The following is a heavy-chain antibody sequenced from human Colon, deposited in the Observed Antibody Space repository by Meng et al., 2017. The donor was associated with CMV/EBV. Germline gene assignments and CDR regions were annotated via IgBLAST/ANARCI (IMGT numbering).Heavy chain of an antibody. CDR3: ARVICGGDCYLDY. V-gene: IGHV1-69*12. CDR2: IITISGTT. Sequence: VQVEESGVEGKKPGSSGKGYCKASKGPFTSYPISWVRQGPGQGFEWVGGIITISGTTDYAQKFQGRVTITADESTSTAYMKLSNLRSEDTAIYYCARVICGGDCYLDYWGRGTLVTVSS. CDR1: KGPFTSYP. D-gene: IGHD2-21*02. J-gene: IGHJ4*02.